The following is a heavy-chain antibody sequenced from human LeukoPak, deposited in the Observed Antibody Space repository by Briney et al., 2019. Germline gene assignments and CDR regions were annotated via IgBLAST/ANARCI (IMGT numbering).Heavy chain of an antibody. D-gene: IGHD2-15*01. CDR3: ARGVAFDYFDY. V-gene: IGHV3-48*03. J-gene: IGHJ4*02. CDR2: ISSSGNTI. CDR1: GFTFSGFE. Sequence: GGSLRLSCAASGFTFSGFEMNWVRQAPWKGLEWVSYISSSGNTIYYADSVKGRFTISRDNAKNSLYLQMNSLRADDTAVYHCARGVAFDYFDYWGQGTLVTVSS.